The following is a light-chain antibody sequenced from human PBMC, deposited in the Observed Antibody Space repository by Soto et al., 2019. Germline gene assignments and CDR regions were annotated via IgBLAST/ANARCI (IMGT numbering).Light chain of an antibody. V-gene: IGKV2-30*01. J-gene: IGKJ1*01. CDR2: EVS. CDR1: QSLVFSDGNVY. Sequence: DVVMTQSPLSLPVTLGQPASISCRSSQSLVFSDGNVYLNWFHQRPGQSPRRLIYEVSTRDSGVPDRFSASGSGNDFTLKISRVEAEDVGVYYCMQGSQWPWTFGQGTKVEVK. CDR3: MQGSQWPWT.